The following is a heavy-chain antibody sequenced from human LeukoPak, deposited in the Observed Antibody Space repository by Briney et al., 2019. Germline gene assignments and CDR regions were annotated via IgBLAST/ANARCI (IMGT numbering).Heavy chain of an antibody. CDR1: GFTFSGYR. CDR2: IKQDGREK. V-gene: IGHV3-7*01. D-gene: IGHD1-26*01. CDR3: ASGRPFDY. J-gene: IGHJ4*02. Sequence: GGSLRLSCAASGFTFSGYRMNWVRQAPGKGLEWVAYIKQDGREKYYVDSVKGRFTISRDNAKNPLYLQMNSLGAEDTAVYYCASGRPFDYWGQGTLVTVSS.